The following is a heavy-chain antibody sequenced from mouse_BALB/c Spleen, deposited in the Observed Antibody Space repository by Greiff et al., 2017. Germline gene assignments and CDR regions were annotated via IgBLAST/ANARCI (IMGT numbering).Heavy chain of an antibody. CDR1: GFTFSSYG. D-gene: IGHD1-1*01. CDR2: ISSGGSYT. Sequence: EVNVVESGGDLVKPGGSLKLSCAASGFTFSSYGMSWVRQTPDKRLEWVATISSGGSYTYYPDSVKGRFTISRDNAKNTLYLQMSSLRSEDTAMYYCARGYYYGSSSYAMDYWGQGTSVTVSS. CDR3: ARGYYYGSSSYAMDY. V-gene: IGHV5-6*01. J-gene: IGHJ4*01.